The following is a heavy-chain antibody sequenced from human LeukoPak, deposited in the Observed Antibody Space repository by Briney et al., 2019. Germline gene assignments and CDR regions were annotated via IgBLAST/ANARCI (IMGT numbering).Heavy chain of an antibody. CDR1: GGSISSYY. Sequence: SKTLSLTCTVSGGSISSYYWSWIRQPAGKGLEWIGRMYSSGSTNYNPSLKSRVTMSVDTSKNQFSLKLSSVTAADSAVYYCARGGKATVVTVWGQGSLVTVSS. CDR2: MYSSGST. CDR3: ARGGKATVVTV. J-gene: IGHJ4*02. D-gene: IGHD4-23*01. V-gene: IGHV4-4*07.